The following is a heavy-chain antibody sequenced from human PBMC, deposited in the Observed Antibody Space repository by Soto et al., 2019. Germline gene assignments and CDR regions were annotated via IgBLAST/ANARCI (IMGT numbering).Heavy chain of an antibody. Sequence: PSETLSLTCTVSGGSISSYYWSWIRQPAGKGLEWIGRIYTSGSTNYNPSLKSRVTMSVDTSKNQFSLKLSSVTAADTAVYYCAREWLTSGWYWFDPWGQGXLVTVYS. CDR1: GGSISSYY. V-gene: IGHV4-4*07. CDR2: IYTSGST. CDR3: AREWLTSGWYWFDP. D-gene: IGHD6-19*01. J-gene: IGHJ5*02.